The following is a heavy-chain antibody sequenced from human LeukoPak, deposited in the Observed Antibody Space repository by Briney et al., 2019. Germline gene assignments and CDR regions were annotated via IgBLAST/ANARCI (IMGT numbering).Heavy chain of an antibody. CDR1: GYSFANYW. Sequence: GESLKISCEGSGYSFANYWIGWVRQMPGKGLEWMGIIYPGDSDTKYSPSFQGQVTISVDKSISTAYLQWSSLKASDTAMYYCARPPAAYYYDSREAFDIWGQGTMVTVSS. CDR3: ARPPAAYYYDSREAFDI. J-gene: IGHJ3*02. D-gene: IGHD3-22*01. CDR2: IYPGDSDT. V-gene: IGHV5-51*01.